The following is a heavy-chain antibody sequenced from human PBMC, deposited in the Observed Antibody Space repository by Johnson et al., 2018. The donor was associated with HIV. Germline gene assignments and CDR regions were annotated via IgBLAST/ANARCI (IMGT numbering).Heavy chain of an antibody. CDR2: ISYDGSNK. CDR1: GFTFSSYA. CDR3: ARDAKSSTWSPDGTDAFDV. Sequence: QVQLVESGGGVVQTGRSLRLSCAASGFTFSSYAMHWVRQAPGKGLEWVAVISYDGSNKYYADSVKGRFTISRDNSKNTLYLQMGSLRPEDMAVYYCARDAKSSTWSPDGTDAFDVWGQGTMVTVSS. V-gene: IGHV3-30*14. J-gene: IGHJ3*01. D-gene: IGHD1-1*01.